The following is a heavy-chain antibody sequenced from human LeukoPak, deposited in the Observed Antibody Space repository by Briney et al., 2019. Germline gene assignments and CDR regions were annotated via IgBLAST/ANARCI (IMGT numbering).Heavy chain of an antibody. D-gene: IGHD3-3*01. Sequence: GASVKVSCKASGYTFSNYDINWVRQATGPGLEWMGWMNPNSGNTGYAQNFQGRVTMTRNTSVSTAYMELSSLTSEDTAVYYCARGRSAARPRQSCFDPWGQGTLVTVSS. CDR1: GYTFSNYD. CDR3: ARGRSAARPRQSCFDP. CDR2: MNPNSGNT. V-gene: IGHV1-8*01. J-gene: IGHJ5*02.